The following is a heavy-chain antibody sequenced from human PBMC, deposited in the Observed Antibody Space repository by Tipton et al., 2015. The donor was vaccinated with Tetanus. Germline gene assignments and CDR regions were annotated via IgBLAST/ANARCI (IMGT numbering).Heavy chain of an antibody. V-gene: IGHV4-30-4*01. CDR2: IYKSGNT. CDR3: ARVGYYYYYMDV. J-gene: IGHJ6*03. D-gene: IGHD3-22*01. Sequence: TLSLTCTVSVGSISSGDYYWSWVRQSPGEGLEWIGHIYKSGNTYYKPSLKSRVVISIDASKNQFSLKLNSMTAADTAVYYCARVGYYYYYMDVWGKGTTVPVSS. CDR1: VGSISSGDYY.